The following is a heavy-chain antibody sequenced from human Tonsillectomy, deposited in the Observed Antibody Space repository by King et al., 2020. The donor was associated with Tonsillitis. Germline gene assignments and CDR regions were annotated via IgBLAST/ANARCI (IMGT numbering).Heavy chain of an antibody. CDR2: ISGSGGST. V-gene: IGHV3-23*04. Sequence: VQLVESGGGLVQRGGSLRLSCAASGFTFSSYAMSWVRQAPGKGLEWVSVISGSGGSTYYADSVKGRFTISRDNSKNTLYLQMNSLRAEDTAVYYCAKSRGYDDAFDIWGQGTMVTVSS. D-gene: IGHD5-12*01. CDR1: GFTFSSYA. J-gene: IGHJ3*02. CDR3: AKSRGYDDAFDI.